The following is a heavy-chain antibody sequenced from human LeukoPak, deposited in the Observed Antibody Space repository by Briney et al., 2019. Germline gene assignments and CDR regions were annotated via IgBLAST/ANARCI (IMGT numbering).Heavy chain of an antibody. Sequence: ASVNVSCKASGYTFTSYGNSWVRQGPGQGLELMGCISDYNGNTNCAPKLQGRPTLTTDTSTRTAYMELRSLRSDGTAVYYCARSRVDYYDCPDAFDIWGQGTMVTVSS. CDR3: ARSRVDYYDCPDAFDI. J-gene: IGHJ3*02. D-gene: IGHD3-22*01. CDR2: ISDYNGNT. V-gene: IGHV1-18*01. CDR1: GYTFTSYG.